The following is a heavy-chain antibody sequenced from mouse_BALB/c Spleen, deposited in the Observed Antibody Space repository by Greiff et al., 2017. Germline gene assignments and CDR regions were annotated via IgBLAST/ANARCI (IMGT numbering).Heavy chain of an antibody. V-gene: IGHV7-1*02. Sequence: EVNVVESGGGLVQPGGSLRLSCATSGFTFSDFYMEWVRQPPGKRLEWIAASRNKANDYTTEYSASVKGRFIVSRDTSQSILYLQMNALRAEDTAIYYCARDVYGNHPAYWGQGTLVTVSA. CDR1: GFTFSDFY. J-gene: IGHJ3*01. D-gene: IGHD2-1*01. CDR3: ARDVYGNHPAY. CDR2: SRNKANDYTT.